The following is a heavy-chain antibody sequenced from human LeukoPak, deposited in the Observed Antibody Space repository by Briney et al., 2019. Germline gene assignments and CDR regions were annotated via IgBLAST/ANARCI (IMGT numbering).Heavy chain of an antibody. CDR2: ISTGSSYI. V-gene: IGHV3-21*01. D-gene: IGHD6-13*01. CDR1: GFTFSSYS. Sequence: PGGSLRLSCAASGFTFSSYSMNWVRQAPGKGLEWVSSISTGSSYIYYADSVKGRFTISRDNAKNSLYLQMNSLRAEDTAVYYCARDLSKQQLVLDAFDIWGQGTMVTVSS. J-gene: IGHJ3*02. CDR3: ARDLSKQQLVLDAFDI.